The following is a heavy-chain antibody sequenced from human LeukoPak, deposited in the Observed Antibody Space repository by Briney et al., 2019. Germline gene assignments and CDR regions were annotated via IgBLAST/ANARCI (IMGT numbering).Heavy chain of an antibody. V-gene: IGHV1-2*02. CDR1: GYTFTGYY. CDR3: ARDQVVVTATDFLDY. Sequence: ASVKVSCKASGYTFTGYYMHWVRQAPGQGLEWMGWINPNSGATNYAQKFQGRVTMTRDTSITTAYMELSRLRSDDTAVYYCARDQVVVTATDFLDYWGQGTLVTVSS. D-gene: IGHD2-21*02. J-gene: IGHJ4*02. CDR2: INPNSGAT.